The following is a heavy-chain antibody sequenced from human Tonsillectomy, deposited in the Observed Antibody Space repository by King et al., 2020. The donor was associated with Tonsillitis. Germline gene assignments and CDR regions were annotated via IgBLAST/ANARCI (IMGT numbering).Heavy chain of an antibody. D-gene: IGHD2-8*01. V-gene: IGHV3-23*04. Sequence: VQLVESGGGLVQPGGSLRLSCAASGFTFSSYAMSWVRQAPGKGLEWVSAISGSGGSTYYADSVKGRFTISRDNSKNTLYLQMNSLRAEDTAVYYCEKGFSLNPKLTAQYYLDYWGEGTLVTVSS. CDR1: GFTFSSYA. J-gene: IGHJ4*02. CDR2: ISGSGGST. CDR3: EKGFSLNPKLTAQYYLDY.